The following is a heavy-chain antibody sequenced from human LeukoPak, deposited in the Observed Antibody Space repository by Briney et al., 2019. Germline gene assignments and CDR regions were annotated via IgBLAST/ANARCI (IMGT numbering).Heavy chain of an antibody. CDR2: IRYDGSNK. CDR3: VGVVVITPY. D-gene: IGHD3-22*01. V-gene: IGHV3-30*02. J-gene: IGHJ4*02. CDR1: GFTFSTNG. Sequence: GGPLRLSCVASGFTFSTNGMHWVRQAPGKGLEWVALIRYDGSNKDYADSVKGRFIVSRDNSKNTLYMQMNSLRVEDTAVYYCVGVVVITPYWGQGTLVTVSS.